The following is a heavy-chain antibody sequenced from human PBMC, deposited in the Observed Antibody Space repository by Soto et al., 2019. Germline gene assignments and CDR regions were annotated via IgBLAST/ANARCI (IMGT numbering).Heavy chain of an antibody. CDR2: ISGSGDST. CDR3: AKERSCGWSFDY. D-gene: IGHD6-19*01. J-gene: IGHJ4*02. CDR1: GFTFSTYA. Sequence: EVQLLESGGGLVQPGGSLRLSCAASGFTFSTYAMNWVRQAPGKGLEWVSGISGSGDSTYYADSVKGRFTVSRDNSKTTLYLPMNSLSAEDTAVFYCAKERSCGWSFDYWGQGTLVTVSS. V-gene: IGHV3-23*01.